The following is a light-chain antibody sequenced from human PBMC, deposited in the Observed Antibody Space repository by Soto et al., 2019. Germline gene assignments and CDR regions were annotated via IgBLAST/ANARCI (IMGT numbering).Light chain of an antibody. CDR2: DAS. J-gene: IGKJ4*01. CDR3: QWRSDWPPRLT. Sequence: EVVLTQSPATLSLSPGERATLSCRASESIGNYLAWYQQKLGQAPKLLIYDASHRAIGIPGRFSGDGSGTNLTLTISSLEPEDCAVYYCQWRSDWPPRLTFGGGTKVEIK. V-gene: IGKV3-11*01. CDR1: ESIGNY.